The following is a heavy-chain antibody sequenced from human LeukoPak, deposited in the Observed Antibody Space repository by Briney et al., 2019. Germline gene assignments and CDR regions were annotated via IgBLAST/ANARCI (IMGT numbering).Heavy chain of an antibody. Sequence: GGSLRLSCAASGFIVSTNYMSWVRQAPGKGLEWVSVLYSGGYANYADSVKGRFTISRDNSKNTLYLQMNSLRAEDTAVYYCARDDWINWGQGTLVTVSS. V-gene: IGHV3-66*01. CDR3: ARDDWIN. CDR2: LYSGGYA. CDR1: GFIVSTNY. J-gene: IGHJ4*02. D-gene: IGHD2-21*01.